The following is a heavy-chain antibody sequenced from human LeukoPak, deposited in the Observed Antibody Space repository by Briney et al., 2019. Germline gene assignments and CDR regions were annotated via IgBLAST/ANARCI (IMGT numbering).Heavy chain of an antibody. V-gene: IGHV3-21*01. CDR1: GFTFSSYS. CDR3: ARASVEMATIDY. CDR2: ISSSSSYI. J-gene: IGHJ4*02. D-gene: IGHD5-12*01. Sequence: PGGSLRLSCAASGFTFSSYSMNWVRQAPGKGLEWVSSISSSSSYIYYADSVKGRFTISRDSAKNSLYLQMNSLRAEDTAVYYCARASVEMATIDYWGQGTLVTVSS.